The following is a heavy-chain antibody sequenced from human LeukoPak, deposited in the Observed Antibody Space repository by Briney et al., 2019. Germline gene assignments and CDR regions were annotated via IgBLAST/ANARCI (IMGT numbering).Heavy chain of an antibody. CDR1: GGSFSGYY. V-gene: IGHV4-34*01. D-gene: IGHD5-18*01. CDR3: ARAARRGYSYGYFGY. Sequence: SETLSLTCAVYGGSFSGYYWSLIRQPPGKGLEWIGEINHSGSTNYNPSLKSRVTISVDTSKNQFSLKLSSVTAADTAVYYCARAARRGYSYGYFGYWGQGTLVTVSS. CDR2: INHSGST. J-gene: IGHJ4*02.